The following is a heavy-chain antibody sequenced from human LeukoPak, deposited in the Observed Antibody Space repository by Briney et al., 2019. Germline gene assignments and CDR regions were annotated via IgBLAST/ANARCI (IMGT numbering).Heavy chain of an antibody. CDR2: IYYSGST. Sequence: PSETLSLTCAVSGGSVSSGSYYWSWIRQPPGKGLEWIGYIYYSGSTYYNPSLKSRIIISVDTSKNQFSLKLSSVAAADTAVYYCARGHTMVRGVGRSLCFDCWGQGTLVTVSS. D-gene: IGHD3-10*01. J-gene: IGHJ4*02. V-gene: IGHV4-30-4*08. CDR3: ARGHTMVRGVGRSLCFDC. CDR1: GGSVSSGSYY.